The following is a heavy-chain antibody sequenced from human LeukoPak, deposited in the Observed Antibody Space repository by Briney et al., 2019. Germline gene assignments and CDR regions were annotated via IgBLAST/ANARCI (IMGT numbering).Heavy chain of an antibody. J-gene: IGHJ6*02. CDR1: GGSISSYY. CDR3: ARHMVRVVEYYGMDV. Sequence: SETLSLTCTVSGGSISSYYWSWIRQPPGKGLEWIGYIYYSGSTNYNPSLKSRVTISVDTSKNQFSLKLSSVTAADTAVYYCARHMVRVVEYYGMDVWGQGTTVTVSS. V-gene: IGHV4-59*08. D-gene: IGHD3-10*01. CDR2: IYYSGST.